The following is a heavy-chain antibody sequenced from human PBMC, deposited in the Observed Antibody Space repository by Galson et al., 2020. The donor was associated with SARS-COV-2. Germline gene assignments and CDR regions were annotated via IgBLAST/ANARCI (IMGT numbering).Heavy chain of an antibody. D-gene: IGHD3-10*01. CDR1: GQSISSGYY. CDR2: MYPDGST. J-gene: IGHJ4*02. CDR3: ARREDYSGSGSPLRY. Sequence: SQTLSPTRGFSGQSISSGYYWGWIRQPPGKGLEWIASMYPDGSTYYNPSPKSRVTISMDTSKNQFSLKLKSVTAAATAVDFCARREDYSGSGSPLRYWGQGTLVTVSS. V-gene: IGHV4-38-2*01.